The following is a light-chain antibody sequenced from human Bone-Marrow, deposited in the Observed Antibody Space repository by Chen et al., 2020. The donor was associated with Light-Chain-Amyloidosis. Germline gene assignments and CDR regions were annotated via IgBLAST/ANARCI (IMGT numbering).Light chain of an antibody. CDR3: QSADSSVTYEVI. J-gene: IGLJ2*01. Sequence: SYELTQPPSVSGSPGQTARITCSGDDLPTKYAYWYQQKPGQAPVLVIHRDTERPSGISERFSGSSSGTTATLTISGVQAEEDADYHCQSADSSVTYEVIFGGGTTLTVL. V-gene: IGLV3-25*02. CDR2: RDT. CDR1: DLPTKY.